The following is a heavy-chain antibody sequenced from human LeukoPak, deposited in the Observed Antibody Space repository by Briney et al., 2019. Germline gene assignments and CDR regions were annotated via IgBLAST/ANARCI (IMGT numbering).Heavy chain of an antibody. J-gene: IGHJ5*02. D-gene: IGHD5-24*01. CDR2: IKQDGSEK. Sequence: GVSLRLSCAASGFTFSNYWMIWVPQAPGKGLEWVGNIKQDGSEKRYADSVRGRFTISRDNAQTSLYLQMNSLRAEDTAVYYCARASDPWLQLTWGQGTLVTVSS. CDR1: GFTFSNYW. V-gene: IGHV3-7*05. CDR3: ARASDPWLQLT.